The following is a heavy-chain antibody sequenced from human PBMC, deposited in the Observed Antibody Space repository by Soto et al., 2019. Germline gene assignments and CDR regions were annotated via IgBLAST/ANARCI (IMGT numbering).Heavy chain of an antibody. Sequence: QVQLVQSGAEVKKPGSSVKVSCKASGDTFSSYAISWVRQAPGQGLEWMGGIIPIFGTANYAQKFQGRVTIIADESTSTAYMELSSLRSEDTAVYYCAYALYDISDYFDYWGQGTLVTVSS. J-gene: IGHJ4*02. D-gene: IGHD3-9*01. CDR1: GDTFSSYA. CDR3: AYALYDISDYFDY. CDR2: IIPIFGTA. V-gene: IGHV1-69*01.